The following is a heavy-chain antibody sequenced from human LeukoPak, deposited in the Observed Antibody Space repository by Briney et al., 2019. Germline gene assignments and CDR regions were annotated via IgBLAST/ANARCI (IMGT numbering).Heavy chain of an antibody. Sequence: GASVKVSCKASGYSFTTYGISWVRQAPGQGLEWMGWISANNNNTDNAQKLQGRVTMTTDTSTSTAYMELRSLRSDDTAVYYCARALYHTFDYWGQGTLVTVSS. J-gene: IGHJ4*02. D-gene: IGHD2-2*01. CDR2: ISANNNNT. V-gene: IGHV1-18*01. CDR3: ARALYHTFDY. CDR1: GYSFTTYG.